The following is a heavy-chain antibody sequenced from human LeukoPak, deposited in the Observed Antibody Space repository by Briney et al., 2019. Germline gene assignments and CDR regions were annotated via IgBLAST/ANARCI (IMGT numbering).Heavy chain of an antibody. Sequence: SETLSLTCTVSGGSISSYYWSWIRQPPGKGLEWIGYIYYSGSTNYNPSLKSRITISVDTSKNQFSLKLTSVTAADTAVYYCMRGGIGYDSDYWGQGSLVTVSS. V-gene: IGHV4-59*12. D-gene: IGHD5-12*01. J-gene: IGHJ4*02. CDR1: GGSISSYY. CDR2: IYYSGST. CDR3: MRGGIGYDSDY.